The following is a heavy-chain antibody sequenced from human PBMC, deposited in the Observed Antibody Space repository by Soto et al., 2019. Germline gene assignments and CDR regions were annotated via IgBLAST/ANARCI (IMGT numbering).Heavy chain of an antibody. V-gene: IGHV4-30-2*06. Sequence: QVQLQESGPGLVKPSQTVSLTCAVSGASMSSGGHSWSWIRQSPGRGLEWIGYIYYTGATYYNPSLKSRVTLSIDRSNTQFSLHFSSVTASDTAVDYCARAPPGPSPRWDVRGQGTTVTVSS. D-gene: IGHD3-10*01. CDR3: ARAPPGPSPRWDV. J-gene: IGHJ6*02. CDR1: GASMSSGGHS. CDR2: IYYTGAT.